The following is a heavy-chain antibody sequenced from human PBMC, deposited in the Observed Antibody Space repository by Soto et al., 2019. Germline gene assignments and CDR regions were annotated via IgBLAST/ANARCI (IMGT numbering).Heavy chain of an antibody. CDR1: GFTFSDNA. Sequence: EVQLVESGGGLVKPGGSLRISCAASGFTFSDNAMNWVRQAPGKRLEWVSSISSSSGYIYYADSVKGRFTISRDNAKNSLYLQMNSLRAEDTAVYYCASGSGAYYNARNWGLGTLVTVSS. CDR2: ISSSSGYI. D-gene: IGHD3-10*01. V-gene: IGHV3-21*01. CDR3: ASGSGAYYNARN. J-gene: IGHJ4*02.